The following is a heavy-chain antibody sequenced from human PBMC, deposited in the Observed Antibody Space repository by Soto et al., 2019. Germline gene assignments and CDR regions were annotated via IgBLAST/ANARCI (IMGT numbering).Heavy chain of an antibody. Sequence: EVQLVESGGGLVQPGGSLRLSCAASGFSVSSNYMNWVRQAPGKGLEWVSVIYSGGSTYYADSVKGRFTISRDNSKNTLYLQMNSLRAEDTAVYYCARVLLWFGERGYGMDVWGQGTTVTVSS. D-gene: IGHD3-10*01. J-gene: IGHJ6*02. V-gene: IGHV3-66*01. CDR3: ARVLLWFGERGYGMDV. CDR1: GFSVSSNY. CDR2: IYSGGST.